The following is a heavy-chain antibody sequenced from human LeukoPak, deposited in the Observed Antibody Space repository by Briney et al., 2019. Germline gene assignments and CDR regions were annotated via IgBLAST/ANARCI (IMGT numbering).Heavy chain of an antibody. D-gene: IGHD2-2*01. CDR1: GFIFSDAW. Sequence: PGGSLRLSCTASGFIFSDAWMTWVRQAPGQGPEWVGRIKSKGSGGTTDYVSSLKGRFTISRDDSEHTLYLQMNSLRTDDTAVYYCPKDLPLTRAWALKHWGQGARLSVPS. CDR2: IKSKGSGGTT. CDR3: PKDLPLTRAWALKH. J-gene: IGHJ4*02. V-gene: IGHV3-15*03.